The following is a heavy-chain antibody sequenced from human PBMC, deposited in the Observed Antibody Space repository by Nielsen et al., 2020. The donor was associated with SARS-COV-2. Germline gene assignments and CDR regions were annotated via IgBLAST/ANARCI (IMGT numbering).Heavy chain of an antibody. CDR2: INPSGGST. V-gene: IGHV1-46*01. J-gene: IGHJ2*01. CDR3: ARTSGDYYDSSGPYWYFDL. Sequence: ASVKVSCKASGYTFTSYYMHWVRQAPGQGLEWMGIINPSGGSTSYAQKFQGRVTMTRDTSISTAYMELSRLRSDDTAVYYCARTSGDYYDSSGPYWYFDLWGRGTLVTVSS. CDR1: GYTFTSYY. D-gene: IGHD3-22*01.